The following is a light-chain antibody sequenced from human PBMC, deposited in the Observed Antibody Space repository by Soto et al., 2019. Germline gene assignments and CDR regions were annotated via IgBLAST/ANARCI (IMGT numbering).Light chain of an antibody. CDR1: QSISSF. CDR3: QQYNGYWT. V-gene: IGKV1-5*03. J-gene: IGKJ1*01. CDR2: KAS. Sequence: DIQMTQSPSSLSASVGDRVTITCRASQSISSFLNWYQQKPGKAPKLLIYKASSLKSGVPSRFSGSGSGTEYTLTISSLQPDAFASYYCQQYNGYWTFGQGTKVEIK.